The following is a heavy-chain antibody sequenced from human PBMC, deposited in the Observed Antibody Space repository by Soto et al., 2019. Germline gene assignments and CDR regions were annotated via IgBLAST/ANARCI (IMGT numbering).Heavy chain of an antibody. J-gene: IGHJ4*02. CDR3: VRLSRPSSRWVFDF. Sequence: EVHLVDSGGGLVQPGGSLRLSCAASGFTLSDHYMDWVRQAPGKGLEWVGRSRNKANSYSTDYAASVKGRFTISRDDSKSSLYLQMNSLKTEDTAVYCCVRLSRPSSRWVFDFWGQGALVTVSS. V-gene: IGHV3-72*01. CDR2: SRNKANSYST. D-gene: IGHD6-13*01. CDR1: GFTLSDHY.